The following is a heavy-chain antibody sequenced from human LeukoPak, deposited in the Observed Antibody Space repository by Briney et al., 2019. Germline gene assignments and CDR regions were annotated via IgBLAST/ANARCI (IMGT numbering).Heavy chain of an antibody. CDR1: GYTFTSYD. J-gene: IGHJ6*02. CDR3: ARGAVQVWPHYYYGMDV. CDR2: MNPNSGNT. V-gene: IGHV1-8*03. Sequence: ASVKVSCKASGYTFTSYDINWVRQATGQGLEWMGWMNPNSGNTGYAQKFQGRVTITRNTSISTAYMELSRLRSDDTAVYYCARGAVQVWPHYYYGMDVWGQGTTVTVSS. D-gene: IGHD5-18*01.